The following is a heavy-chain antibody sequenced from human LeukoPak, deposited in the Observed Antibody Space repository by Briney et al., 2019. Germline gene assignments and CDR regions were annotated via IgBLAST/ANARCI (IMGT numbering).Heavy chain of an antibody. Sequence: GASVKVSCKVSGYTLTELSTHWVRQAPGKGLEWMGGFDPEDGERIYAQKFQDRVTMTEDTSTDTAYMELSSLRSEDTAVYYCATEKVAKRSPVPYWGQGTLVTVSS. CDR3: ATEKVAKRSPVPY. J-gene: IGHJ4*02. CDR1: GYTLTELS. D-gene: IGHD5-12*01. CDR2: FDPEDGER. V-gene: IGHV1-24*01.